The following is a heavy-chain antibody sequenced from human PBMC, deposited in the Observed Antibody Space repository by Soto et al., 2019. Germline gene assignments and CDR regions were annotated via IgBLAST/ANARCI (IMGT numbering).Heavy chain of an antibody. CDR1: GGTFRSYA. D-gene: IGHD5-18*01. CDR2: IIPIFGTA. V-gene: IGHV1-69*13. Sequence: SVKVSCKASGGTFRSYAISWVRQAPGQGLEWMGGIIPIFGTANYAQKFQGRVTITADESTSTAYMELSSLRSEDTAVYYCAREPDTADAFDIWGQGTMVTVSS. J-gene: IGHJ3*02. CDR3: AREPDTADAFDI.